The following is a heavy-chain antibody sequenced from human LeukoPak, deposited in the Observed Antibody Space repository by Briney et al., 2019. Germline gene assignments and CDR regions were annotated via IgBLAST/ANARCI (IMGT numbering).Heavy chain of an antibody. J-gene: IGHJ4*02. V-gene: IGHV3-30*04. D-gene: IGHD6-13*01. CDR3: ARVVLVQAAGSY. CDR1: GFTFSSSA. CDR2: ISNDGSNK. Sequence: SLRLSCAASGFTFSSSAMHWVRQAPGKGLEWVAVISNDGSNKYYADSVKGRFTISRDNYKNTLFLQMNSLRGEDTAVYYCARVVLVQAAGSYWGQGTLVTVSS.